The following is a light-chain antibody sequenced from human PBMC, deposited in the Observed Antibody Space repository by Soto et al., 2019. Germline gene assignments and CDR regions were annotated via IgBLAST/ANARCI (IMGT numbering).Light chain of an antibody. CDR2: RNS. V-gene: IGLV1-40*01. CDR1: GSNIGAGYD. Sequence: QAVVTQPPSVSGAPGQRVTISCTGSGSNIGAGYDVHWYQQLPGTAPKLLIYRNSNRPSGVPDRFSGSKSGTSASLAITGLQAEAEADYYCQSYDSSLSGSYVFGTGTKLTVL. J-gene: IGLJ1*01. CDR3: QSYDSSLSGSYV.